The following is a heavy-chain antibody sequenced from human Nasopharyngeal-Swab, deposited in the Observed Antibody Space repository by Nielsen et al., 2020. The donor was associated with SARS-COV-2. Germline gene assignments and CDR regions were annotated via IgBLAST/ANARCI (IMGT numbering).Heavy chain of an antibody. V-gene: IGHV4-31*03. J-gene: IGHJ3*02. CDR2: IYYSGST. Sequence: SETLSLTCTVSGGSISSGGYYWGWIRQHPGKGLEWIGYIYYSGSTYYNPSLKSRVTISVDTSKNQFSLKLSSVTAADTAVYYCARAAITMIVVVSAFDIWGQGTMVTVSS. CDR1: GGSISSGGYY. CDR3: ARAAITMIVVVSAFDI. D-gene: IGHD3-22*01.